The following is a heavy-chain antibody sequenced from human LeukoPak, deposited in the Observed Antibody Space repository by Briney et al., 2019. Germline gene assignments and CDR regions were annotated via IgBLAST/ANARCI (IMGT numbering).Heavy chain of an antibody. CDR2: INPNNGGT. CDR3: TREATVVAVGTAGINFDF. Sequence: GASVKVSCKTSGYSFTGHYIHWVRQAPGQGLEWMAWINPNNGGTYFAQKFQDRVTMTGDASISTTYMELDSLISDDTAVYYCTREATVVAVGTAGINFDFWGQGTLVTVSS. J-gene: IGHJ4*02. D-gene: IGHD6-13*01. CDR1: GYSFTGHY. V-gene: IGHV1-2*02.